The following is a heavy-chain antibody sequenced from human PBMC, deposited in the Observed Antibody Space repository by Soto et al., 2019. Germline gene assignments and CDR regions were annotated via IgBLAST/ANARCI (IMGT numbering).Heavy chain of an antibody. D-gene: IGHD6-19*01. CDR1: GFTFSSYG. Sequence: QVQLVESGGGVVQPGRSLRLSCAASGFTFSSYGMHWVRQAPGKGLEWVAVISYDGSNKYYADSVKGRFTISRDNSKNTLYLQMNSLRAEDTAVYYCATLGAVASLVDAFDIWGQGKMVTVSS. CDR3: ATLGAVASLVDAFDI. J-gene: IGHJ3*02. CDR2: ISYDGSNK. V-gene: IGHV3-30*03.